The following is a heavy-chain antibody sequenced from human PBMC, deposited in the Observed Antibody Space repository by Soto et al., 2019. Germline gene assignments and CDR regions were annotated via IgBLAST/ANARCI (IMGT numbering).Heavy chain of an antibody. D-gene: IGHD6-13*01. J-gene: IGHJ5*02. V-gene: IGHV4-59*01. Sequence: LSLTCTVSGGSISSYYWSWIRQPPGKGLEWIGYIYYSGSTNYNPSLKSRVTISVDTSKNQFSLKLGSVTAADTAVYYCARDRDSSSYFNWFDPWGQGTLVTVSS. CDR1: GGSISSYY. CDR2: IYYSGST. CDR3: ARDRDSSSYFNWFDP.